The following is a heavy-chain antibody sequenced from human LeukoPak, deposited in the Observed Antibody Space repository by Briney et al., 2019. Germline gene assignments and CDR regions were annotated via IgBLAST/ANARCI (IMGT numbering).Heavy chain of an antibody. J-gene: IGHJ5*02. D-gene: IGHD1-26*01. V-gene: IGHV1-46*01. CDR2: INPSGGST. CDR1: GYTFTSYY. CDR3: ARPWASKRETSDNWLDP. Sequence: ASVRVSCKASGYTFTSYYMHWVRQAPGQGLEWMGIINPSGGSTSYAQKFQGRVTMTRDTSTSTVYMELSSLRSEDTAVYYCARPWASKRETSDNWLDPWGQGTLVTVSS.